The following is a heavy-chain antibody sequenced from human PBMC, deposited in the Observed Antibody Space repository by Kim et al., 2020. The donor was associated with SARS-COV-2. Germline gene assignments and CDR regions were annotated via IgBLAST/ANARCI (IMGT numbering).Heavy chain of an antibody. CDR2: ISYDGSNK. CDR1: GFTFSSYA. J-gene: IGHJ4*02. V-gene: IGHV3-30*04. D-gene: IGHD6-19*01. CDR3: ARGPGIAVAGTDY. Sequence: GGSLRLSCAASGFTFSSYAMHWVRQAPGKGLEWVAVISYDGSNKYYADSVKGRFTISRDNSKNTLYLQMNSLRAEDTAVYYCARGPGIAVAGTDYWGQGT.